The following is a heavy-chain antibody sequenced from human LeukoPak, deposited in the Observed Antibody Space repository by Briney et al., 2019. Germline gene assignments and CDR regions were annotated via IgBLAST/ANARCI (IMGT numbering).Heavy chain of an antibody. V-gene: IGHV3-48*01. Sequence: GGSLRLSCAASGFTFSTYSMNWVRQAPGTGLEWVSYISSSSSTIYYADSVKGRFTISRDNAKNSLYLQMNSLRAEDTAVYYCARDRGSGSFYFDSWGQGTLVTVSS. CDR1: GFTFSTYS. J-gene: IGHJ4*02. CDR3: ARDRGSGSFYFDS. D-gene: IGHD3-10*01. CDR2: ISSSSSTI.